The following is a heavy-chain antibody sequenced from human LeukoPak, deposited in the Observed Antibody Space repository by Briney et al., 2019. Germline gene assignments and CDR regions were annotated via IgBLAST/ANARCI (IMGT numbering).Heavy chain of an antibody. CDR3: ARGYYGDPVAFDY. Sequence: XXVSXXGLVWVSRITTGVSTTMYADSVKGRFTISRDNAENTVHLQMSSLRAEDTAIYYCARGYYGDPVAFDYWGQGTLVTVSS. D-gene: IGHD3-10*01. V-gene: IGHV3-74*03. CDR2: ITTGVSTT. J-gene: IGHJ4*02.